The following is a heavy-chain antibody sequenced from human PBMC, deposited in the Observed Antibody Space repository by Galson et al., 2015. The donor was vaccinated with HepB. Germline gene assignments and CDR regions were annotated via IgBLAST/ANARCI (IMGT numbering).Heavy chain of an antibody. J-gene: IGHJ6*02. CDR1: GFTFSSYA. CDR3: AKSLGEYGGYDRGQDV. CDR2: ISGSGGST. D-gene: IGHD5-12*01. V-gene: IGHV3-23*01. Sequence: YLRLSCAASGFTFSSYAMGWVRQAPGHGREWVSAISGSGGSTYYADSVRGRFTISRDNSKNTLYLQMNSLRAEDTAVYYCAKSLGEYGGYDRGQDVWGQGTTVTVSS.